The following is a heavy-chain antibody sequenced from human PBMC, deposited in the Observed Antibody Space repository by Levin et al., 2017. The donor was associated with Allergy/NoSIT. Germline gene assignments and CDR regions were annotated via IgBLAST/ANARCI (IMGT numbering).Heavy chain of an antibody. D-gene: IGHD3-22*01. CDR3: ARTYYHSSGYYAFDI. V-gene: IGHV2-26*01. Sequence: SGPTLVKPTETLTLTCTVSGFSRSNARMGVSWIRQPPGKALEWLAHIFSNDEKSYRTSLKSRRTISKDTSKSQVVLTMTNMDPVDTSTYYCARTYYHSSGYYAFDIWGQGTMVTVSS. CDR1: GFSRSNARMG. CDR2: IFSNDEK. J-gene: IGHJ3*02.